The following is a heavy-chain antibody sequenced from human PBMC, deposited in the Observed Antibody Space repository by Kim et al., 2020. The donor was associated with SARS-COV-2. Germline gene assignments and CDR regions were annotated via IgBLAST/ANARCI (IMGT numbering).Heavy chain of an antibody. J-gene: IGHJ6*02. CDR2: TINSGVST. Sequence: GGSLRLSCVASGFTFSDYAMNWVRQAPGKGLEWVSATINSGVSTYYADSVKGRFTISRDNSRNTLFLQMDGLRGEDTATYYCTSNNSQAFWSGSMDVWGQGTTVTVSS. CDR3: TSNNSQAFWSGSMDV. V-gene: IGHV3-23*01. CDR1: GFTFSDYA. D-gene: IGHD3-3*01.